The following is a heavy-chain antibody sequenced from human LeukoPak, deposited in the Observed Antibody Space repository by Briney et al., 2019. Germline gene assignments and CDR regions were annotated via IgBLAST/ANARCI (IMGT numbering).Heavy chain of an antibody. CDR1: GAPFSGYW. J-gene: IGHJ4*02. CDR2: INHSRIT. Sequence: SETLSLTCPVYGAPFSGYWWYWIRQPPGKGLEWIGEINHSRITNYNPSLKSRVSISVDTSKNQFSLKLSSVTAADTAVYYCATTSGHWGQGTLVTVSS. CDR3: ATTSGH. V-gene: IGHV4-34*01.